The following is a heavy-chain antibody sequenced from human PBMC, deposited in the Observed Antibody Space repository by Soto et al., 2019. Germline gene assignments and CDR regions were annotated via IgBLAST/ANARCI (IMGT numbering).Heavy chain of an antibody. J-gene: IGHJ4*02. Sequence: SETLSLTCAVYGGPFSGYYWSWIRQPPGKGLEWIGEINHSGSTNYNPSLKSRVTISVDTSKNQFSLKLSSVTAADTAVYYCARGPSLYYYDSSGAYYFDYWGQGTLVTVSS. D-gene: IGHD3-22*01. V-gene: IGHV4-34*01. CDR2: INHSGST. CDR3: ARGPSLYYYDSSGAYYFDY. CDR1: GGPFSGYY.